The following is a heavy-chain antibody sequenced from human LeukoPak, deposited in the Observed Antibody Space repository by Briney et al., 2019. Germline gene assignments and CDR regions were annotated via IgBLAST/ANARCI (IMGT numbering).Heavy chain of an antibody. CDR1: GYTFTGYY. Sequence: ASVKVSCKASGYTFTGYYMHWVRQAPGQGLEWMGWINPNSGGTNYAQKFQGRVTMTRDTSISTAYMELNSLRSEDTAVYYCARDIPHDYGDYPPPHDAFDIWGQGTMVTVSS. CDR2: INPNSGGT. V-gene: IGHV1-2*02. D-gene: IGHD4-17*01. CDR3: ARDIPHDYGDYPPPHDAFDI. J-gene: IGHJ3*02.